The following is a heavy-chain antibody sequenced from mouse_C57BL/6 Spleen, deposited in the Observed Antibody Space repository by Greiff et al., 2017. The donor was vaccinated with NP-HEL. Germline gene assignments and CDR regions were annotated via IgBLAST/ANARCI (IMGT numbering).Heavy chain of an antibody. Sequence: VQLQQSGPELVKPGASVKISCKASGYAFSSSWMNWVKQRPGKGLEWIGRIYPGDGDTKYNGKFKGKATLTADKSSSTAYMQLSSLTSEDSAVYFCAREGTRDWYFDVWGTGTTVTVSS. CDR1: GYAFSSSW. CDR3: AREGTRDWYFDV. CDR2: IYPGDGDT. V-gene: IGHV1-82*01. D-gene: IGHD3-3*01. J-gene: IGHJ1*03.